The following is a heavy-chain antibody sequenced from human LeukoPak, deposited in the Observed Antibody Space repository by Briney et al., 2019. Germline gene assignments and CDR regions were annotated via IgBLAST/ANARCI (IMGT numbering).Heavy chain of an antibody. CDR1: GYTFTGYY. CDR2: TSPNSGDT. Sequence: WASVKVSCKASGYTFTGYYVHWVRQAPGQGLEWMGRTSPNSGDTNYAQKFQGRVTMTRDTSSSTAYMELRSLRSDDTAVYYCARDPFDYWGQGTLVTVSS. J-gene: IGHJ4*02. CDR3: ARDPFDY. V-gene: IGHV1-2*06.